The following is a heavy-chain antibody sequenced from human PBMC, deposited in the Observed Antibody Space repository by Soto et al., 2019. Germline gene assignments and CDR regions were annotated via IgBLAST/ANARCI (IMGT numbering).Heavy chain of an antibody. V-gene: IGHV3-21*01. D-gene: IGHD2-2*01. J-gene: IGHJ4*02. Sequence: EVQLVESGGGLVKPGGSLRLSCVASGFTFTSYSMNWVRQAPGKGLEWVSSISDGSDYIVYADSMKGRLTISRDNAKNSLYLEMKNLRAEHTADYFCARHDEAGSRLWGQGTLVTISS. CDR1: GFTFTSYS. CDR2: ISDGSDYI. CDR3: ARHDEAGSRL.